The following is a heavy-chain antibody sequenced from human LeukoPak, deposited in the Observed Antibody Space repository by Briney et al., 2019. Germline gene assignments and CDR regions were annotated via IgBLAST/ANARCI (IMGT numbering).Heavy chain of an antibody. CDR3: ARNYDSSGYYYEVAAFDI. J-gene: IGHJ3*02. D-gene: IGHD3-22*01. CDR1: GFTLSSYG. CDR2: TWYDGSNK. V-gene: IGHV3-33*01. Sequence: GRSLRLSCAASGFTLSSYGMHWVRQAPGKGLEWVAVTWYDGSNKYYADSAKGRFTISRDNSKNTLYLQMNSLRAEDTAVYYCARNYDSSGYYYEVAAFDIWGQGTMVTVSS.